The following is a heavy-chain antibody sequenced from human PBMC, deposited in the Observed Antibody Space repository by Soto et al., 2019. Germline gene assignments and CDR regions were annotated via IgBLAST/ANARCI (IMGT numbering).Heavy chain of an antibody. CDR2: INAGNGNT. D-gene: IGHD3-22*01. CDR3: ARPYYYDSSGYRNYYYGMDV. CDR1: GYTFTSYA. J-gene: IGHJ6*02. V-gene: IGHV1-3*01. Sequence: ASVKVSCKASGYTFTSYAMHWVRQAPGQRLEWMGWINAGNGNTKYSQKFQGRVTITRDTSASTAYMELSSLRSEDTAVYYCARPYYYDSSGYRNYYYGMDVWGQGTTVTVSS.